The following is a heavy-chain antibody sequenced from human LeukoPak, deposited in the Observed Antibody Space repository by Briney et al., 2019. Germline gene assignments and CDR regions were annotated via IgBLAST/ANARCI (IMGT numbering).Heavy chain of an antibody. D-gene: IGHD3-22*01. Sequence: GESLQISCQGSGYSFINYWIGWVRPMPGKGLEWMGIIYPGDSDTRYSPSLQGQVTISADKSINTAYLQWSSLKASDTAMYYCAKFYDSSGYGFDYWGQGTLVTVSS. CDR1: GYSFINYW. CDR3: AKFYDSSGYGFDY. V-gene: IGHV5-51*01. J-gene: IGHJ4*02. CDR2: IYPGDSDT.